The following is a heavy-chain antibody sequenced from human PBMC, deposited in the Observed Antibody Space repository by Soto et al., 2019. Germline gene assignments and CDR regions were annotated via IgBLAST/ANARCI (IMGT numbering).Heavy chain of an antibody. CDR1: GYIFTGYY. Sequence: ASVKVSCKASGYIFTGYYMHWVRQAPGQGLEWMGWINPNSGDTNYTQKFQGWVTMTRDTSISTAYMELSRLRSDDTAVYYCATSRISIAVAGETEYYFDYWGQGTPVTVST. CDR3: ATSRISIAVAGETEYYFDY. D-gene: IGHD6-19*01. V-gene: IGHV1-2*04. J-gene: IGHJ4*02. CDR2: INPNSGDT.